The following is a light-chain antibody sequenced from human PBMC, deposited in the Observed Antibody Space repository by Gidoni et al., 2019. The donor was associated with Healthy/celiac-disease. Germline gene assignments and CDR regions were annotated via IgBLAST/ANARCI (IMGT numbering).Light chain of an antibody. CDR3: SSYTSSSIRV. V-gene: IGLV2-14*01. J-gene: IGLJ1*01. CDR1: SSDVGGYNY. CDR2: EVS. Sequence: QSALTQPASVSGSPGQSITISCTGTSSDVGGYNYVSWYQQHPGTAPKLMIYEVSNRPSGVSNRFSCSKSGNTASLTISGLQAEDEADYYCSSYTSSSIRVFGTGTKVTVL.